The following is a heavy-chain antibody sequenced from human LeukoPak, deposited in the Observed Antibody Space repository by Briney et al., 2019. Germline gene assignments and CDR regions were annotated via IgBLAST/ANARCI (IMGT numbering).Heavy chain of an antibody. CDR1: GGSISSSSYY. CDR3: ARPSTDYVWGSYRTGAFDI. D-gene: IGHD3-16*02. J-gene: IGHJ3*02. V-gene: IGHV4-39*01. CDR2: IYYSGST. Sequence: KPSETLSLTCTVSGGSISSSSYYWGWIRQPPGKGLEWIGSIYYSGSTYYNPSLKSRVTISVDTSKNQFSLKLSSVTAADTAVYYCARPSTDYVWGSYRTGAFDIWGQGTMVTASS.